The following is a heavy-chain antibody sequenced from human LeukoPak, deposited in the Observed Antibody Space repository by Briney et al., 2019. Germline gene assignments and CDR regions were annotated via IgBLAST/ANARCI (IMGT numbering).Heavy chain of an antibody. CDR1: GGSISSYY. Sequence: PSETLSLTCTVSGGSISSYYWSWIRQPAGKGLEWIGRIYTSGSTNYNPSLKSRVTMSVDTSKNQFSLKLSSVTAADTAVYYCARENDFWSGSSSGDAFDIWGQGTMVTVSS. J-gene: IGHJ3*02. D-gene: IGHD3-3*01. CDR2: IYTSGST. CDR3: ARENDFWSGSSSGDAFDI. V-gene: IGHV4-4*07.